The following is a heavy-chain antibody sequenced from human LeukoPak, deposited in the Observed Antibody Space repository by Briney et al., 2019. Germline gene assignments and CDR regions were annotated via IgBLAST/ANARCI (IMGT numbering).Heavy chain of an antibody. D-gene: IGHD1-20*01. CDR1: GFTVSSNH. CDR2: IYHSGST. CDR3: ARHTRYTWKDS. J-gene: IGHJ4*02. V-gene: IGHV4-34*01. Sequence: GSLRLSCAASGFTVSSNHTTWVRQAPGKGLEWIGEIYHSGSTNYNPSLQSRVTISVDTSKNQFSLSLNSVTAADTALYYCARHTRYTWKDSWGQGTLVTVSS.